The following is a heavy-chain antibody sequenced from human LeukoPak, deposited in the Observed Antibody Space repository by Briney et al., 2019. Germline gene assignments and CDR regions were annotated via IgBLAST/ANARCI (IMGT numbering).Heavy chain of an antibody. CDR1: GFNFNKYD. J-gene: IGHJ4*02. V-gene: IGHV3-23*01. D-gene: IGHD6-19*01. CDR2: ITGKSDKT. CDR3: AKGGWLDD. Sequence: GGSLRLSCAASGFNFNKYDMTWARQAPGKGLEWVSTITGKSDKTYYTDSVKGRFVTSRDNSKDTLYLQMNSLRAEDTALYYCAKGGWLDDLGQGALVTVSS.